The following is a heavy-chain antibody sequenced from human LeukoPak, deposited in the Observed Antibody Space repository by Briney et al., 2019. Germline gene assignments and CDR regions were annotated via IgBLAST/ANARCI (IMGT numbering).Heavy chain of an antibody. CDR1: GYTFSMYA. Sequence: GASVKVSCKASGYTFSMYAIHWVRQAPGQRLEWMGWINAGIGNTKYSQKFQGRVTITRDTSASTAYMELSSLRSEDTAVYCCAREGGVARHWFDPWGQGTLVTVSS. CDR3: AREGGVARHWFDP. CDR2: INAGIGNT. J-gene: IGHJ5*02. V-gene: IGHV1-3*01. D-gene: IGHD3-3*01.